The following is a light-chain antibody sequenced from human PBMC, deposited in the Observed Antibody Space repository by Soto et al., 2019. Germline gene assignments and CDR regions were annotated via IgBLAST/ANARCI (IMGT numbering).Light chain of an antibody. CDR1: SSDDVGNYNY. CDR3: SSYTTTTSVV. V-gene: IGLV2-14*03. CDR2: DVS. J-gene: IGLJ2*01. Sequence: QSALTQPASVSGSPGQSITISCTATSSDDVGNYNYVSWYQQHPGKAPKLIIYDVSNRPSGVSNRFSGSKSGNTASLTISGLQAEDEADYYCSSYTTTTSVVFGGGTKLTVL.